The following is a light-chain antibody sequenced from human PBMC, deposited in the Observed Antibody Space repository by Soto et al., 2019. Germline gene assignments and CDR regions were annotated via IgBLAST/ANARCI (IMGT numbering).Light chain of an antibody. J-gene: IGLJ1*01. CDR1: SSNIGTNN. V-gene: IGLV1-44*01. CDR2: NNN. Sequence: QPVLTQPPSASGTPGQRVTISCSGSSSNIGTNNVNWYQQLPGTAPKLLIYNNNQRPSGVPDRFSGSKSGTSASLAISGLQAEDEADYYCSSYTSSSTLYVFGTGTKLTVL. CDR3: SSYTSSSTLYV.